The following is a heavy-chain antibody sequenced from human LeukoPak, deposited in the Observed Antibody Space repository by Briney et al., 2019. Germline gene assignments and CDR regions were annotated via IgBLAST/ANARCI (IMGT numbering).Heavy chain of an antibody. Sequence: SETLSLTCAVYGGSFSGYYWSWIRQPPGKGLEWIGEINHSGSTNYNPSLKSRVTISVDTSKNQFSLKLSSVTAADTAVYYCARDPTDLPDYGDYPDYWGQGTLVTVSS. D-gene: IGHD4-17*01. CDR3: ARDPTDLPDYGDYPDY. CDR1: GGSFSGYY. V-gene: IGHV4-34*01. J-gene: IGHJ4*02. CDR2: INHSGST.